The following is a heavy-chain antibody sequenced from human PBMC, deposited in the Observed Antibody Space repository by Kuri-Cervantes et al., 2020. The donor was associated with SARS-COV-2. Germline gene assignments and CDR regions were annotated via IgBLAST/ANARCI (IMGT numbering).Heavy chain of an antibody. Sequence: GGSLRLSCAASGFTFSSYAMSWVRQAPGKGLEWVSAISGSGGSTYYADSVKGRFTISRDNSKNTLYLQMNSLRVEDTAVYYCAKDYYSSSSNYFDYWGQGTLVTVSS. D-gene: IGHD6-6*01. V-gene: IGHV3-23*01. J-gene: IGHJ4*02. CDR3: AKDYYSSSSNYFDY. CDR1: GFTFSSYA. CDR2: ISGSGGST.